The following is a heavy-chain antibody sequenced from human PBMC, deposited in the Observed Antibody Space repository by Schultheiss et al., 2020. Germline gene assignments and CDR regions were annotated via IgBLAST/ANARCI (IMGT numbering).Heavy chain of an antibody. CDR1: GFTFDDYA. CDR2: ISWNSGSI. CDR3: ARDFYGSGRYYFDY. J-gene: IGHJ4*02. Sequence: GGSLRLSCAASGFTFDDYAMHWVRQAPGKGLEWVSGISWNSGSIGYADSVKGRFTISRENAKNSLYLQMNSLRAEDTALYYCARDFYGSGRYYFDYWGQGTLVTVSS. D-gene: IGHD3-10*01. V-gene: IGHV3-9*01.